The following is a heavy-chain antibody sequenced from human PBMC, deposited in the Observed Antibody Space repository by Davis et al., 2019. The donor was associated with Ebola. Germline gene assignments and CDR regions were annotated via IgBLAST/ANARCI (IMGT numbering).Heavy chain of an antibody. Sequence: PGGSLRFSCSASGFTFSSYDMHWVRQAPGKGLEWVAAVSYDGSDTYYGDSVKGRFTISRDNSRNTVYLQMWSLTIEDTAVYYCAGKDYYFDCWGQGTLVAVSS. J-gene: IGHJ4*02. CDR2: VSYDGSDT. CDR1: GFTFSSYD. V-gene: IGHV3-30*03. CDR3: AGKDYYFDC.